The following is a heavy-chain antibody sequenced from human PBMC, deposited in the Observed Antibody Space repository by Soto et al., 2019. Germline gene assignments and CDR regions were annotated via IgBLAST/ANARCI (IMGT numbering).Heavy chain of an antibody. Sequence: GGSLRLSCAASGFTFNFYAMAWVRQAPGKGLEWVSGISVNGRTNYADSVKGRFTISRDNSKNTLYLEINSLTAADTAVYYCAKDSPLSGRYQDLDYWGQGTLVTVSS. CDR1: GFTFNFYA. J-gene: IGHJ4*02. D-gene: IGHD1-26*01. V-gene: IGHV3-23*01. CDR2: ISVNGRT. CDR3: AKDSPLSGRYQDLDY.